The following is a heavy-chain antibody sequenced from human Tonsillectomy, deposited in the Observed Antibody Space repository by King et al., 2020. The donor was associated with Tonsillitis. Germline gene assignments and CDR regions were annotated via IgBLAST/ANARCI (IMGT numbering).Heavy chain of an antibody. CDR3: ARAGMGTIAMADFDY. V-gene: IGHV1-18*04. CDR2: ISTYNGNT. J-gene: IGHJ4*02. D-gene: IGHD6-19*01. Sequence: QLVQSGAEVKKPGALVKVSCKASGYTFTNYGINWVRQAPGQGLEWMGWISTYNGNTNYPQKLQGRVTMTIDTSTTTAYMELRGLRSDDTAVYYCARAGMGTIAMADFDYWGQGTLVTVSS. CDR1: GYTFTNYG.